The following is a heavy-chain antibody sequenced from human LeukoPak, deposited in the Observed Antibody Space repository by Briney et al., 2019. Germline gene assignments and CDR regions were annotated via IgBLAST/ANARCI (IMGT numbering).Heavy chain of an antibody. J-gene: IGHJ4*02. CDR2: ISGTGGTT. D-gene: IGHD3-16*01. V-gene: IGHV3-23*01. CDR3: AKGYYDYVWGSYFDY. Sequence: GGSLRLSCAASGFTSSSYAMSWVRQAPGKGLEWVSGISGTGGTTYYADSVKGRFTISRDNSKNTLYLQMNSLRAEDTAVYYCAKGYYDYVWGSYFDYWGQGTLVTVSS. CDR1: GFTSSSYA.